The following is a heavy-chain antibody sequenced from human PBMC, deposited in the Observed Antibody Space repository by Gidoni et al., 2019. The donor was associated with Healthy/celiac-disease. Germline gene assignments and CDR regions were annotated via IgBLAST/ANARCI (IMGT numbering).Heavy chain of an antibody. V-gene: IGHV1-18*01. CDR2: ISAYNGNT. CDR3: ARDRSSGSDN. CDR1: GYTFTSYG. J-gene: IGHJ4*02. Sequence: QVQLVQSGAEVKKPGASVKVSCKASGYTFTSYGVRGVRQAPGQGLEWMGLISAYNGNTNYAQKLPGRVPMTTDTSTSTAYMELRSLRSDATAVYYCARDRSSGSDNWGQGTLVTVSS. D-gene: IGHD1-26*01.